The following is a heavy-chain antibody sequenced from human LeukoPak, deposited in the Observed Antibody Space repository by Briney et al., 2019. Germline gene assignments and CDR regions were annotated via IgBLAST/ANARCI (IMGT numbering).Heavy chain of an antibody. CDR1: GFTFSSYS. V-gene: IGHV3-21*01. CDR2: ISSGSSDI. Sequence: GGSLRLSCAASGFTFSSYSMNWVRQAPGKGLGWVSSISSGSSDIYYADSVKSRFTISRDNAKNSLYLQINTPRAEDTAVYYSARGYSSSLCDWGQGTLVTVSS. D-gene: IGHD6-6*01. CDR3: ARGYSSSLCD. J-gene: IGHJ4*02.